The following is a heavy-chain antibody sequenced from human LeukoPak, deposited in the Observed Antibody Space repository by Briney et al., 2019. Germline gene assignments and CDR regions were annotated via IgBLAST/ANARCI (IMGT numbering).Heavy chain of an antibody. CDR3: ARDSGYHYDSSGSENFDY. V-gene: IGHV3-11*04. D-gene: IGHD3-22*01. Sequence: GGSLRLSCAASGFTFDDYDLNWIRQAPGKGLEWLSYISASGSIIDYSDSVKGRFTISRDNAENSLYLQMNSLRAEDTAVYYCARDSGYHYDSSGSENFDYWGQGTLVTVSS. CDR1: GFTFDDYD. J-gene: IGHJ4*02. CDR2: ISASGSII.